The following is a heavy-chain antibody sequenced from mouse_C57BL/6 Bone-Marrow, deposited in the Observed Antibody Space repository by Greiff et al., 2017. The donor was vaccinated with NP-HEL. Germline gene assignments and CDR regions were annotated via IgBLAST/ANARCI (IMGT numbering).Heavy chain of an antibody. V-gene: IGHV1-64*01. CDR3: ARPFYGSSIFWFAY. CDR1: GYTFTSYW. Sequence: QVQLQQPGAELVKPGASVKLSCKASGYTFTSYWMHWVKQRPGQGLEWIGMIHPNSGSTNYNEKFKSKATLTVDKSSSTAYMQLSSLTSEDSAVYYCARPFYGSSIFWFAYWAKGLWSLSLQ. CDR2: IHPNSGST. D-gene: IGHD1-1*01. J-gene: IGHJ3*01.